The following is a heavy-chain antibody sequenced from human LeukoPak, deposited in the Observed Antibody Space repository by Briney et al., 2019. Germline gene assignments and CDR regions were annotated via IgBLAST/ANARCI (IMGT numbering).Heavy chain of an antibody. CDR3: ARDIGSSSGWFDP. J-gene: IGHJ5*02. V-gene: IGHV3-53*01. CDR2: IYSGGST. Sequence: GGSLRLSCAASGFTVSSNYMSWVRQAPGKGLEWVSVIYSGGSTYYADSVKGRFTISRDNSKNTLYLQMNSLRAEDTAVYYCARDIGSSSGWFDPWGQGTLVTVSS. D-gene: IGHD6-6*01. CDR1: GFTVSSNY.